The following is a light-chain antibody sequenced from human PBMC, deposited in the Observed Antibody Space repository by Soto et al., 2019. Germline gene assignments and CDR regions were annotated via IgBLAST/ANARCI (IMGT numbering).Light chain of an antibody. J-gene: IGKJ1*01. CDR1: QSISIW. Sequence: DIQMTQSPSTLSASVGDRVTITCRASQSISIWLAWYQQKPGKAPKLLIYKASSLESGVPSRFSGSGSGTEFTLTIISLQPDDFATYYCQQYNSYPWTFGQGTKVEIK. CDR3: QQYNSYPWT. V-gene: IGKV1-5*03. CDR2: KAS.